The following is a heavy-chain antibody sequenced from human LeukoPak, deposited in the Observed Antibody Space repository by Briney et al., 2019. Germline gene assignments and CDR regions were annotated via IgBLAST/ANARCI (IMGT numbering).Heavy chain of an antibody. D-gene: IGHD3-3*01. CDR2: INTKSGRT. J-gene: IGHJ5*02. CDR3: ARADFIDAGPYLIGP. Sequence: ASVKVSCKASGYTFTGYYMHWVRQAPGQGLEWMGWINTKSGRTSSARKFQGRVTMTRDPSITTVYMDMAWLTSDDTAIYFCARADFIDAGPYLIGPWGQGTLVTVSS. V-gene: IGHV1-2*02. CDR1: GYTFTGYY.